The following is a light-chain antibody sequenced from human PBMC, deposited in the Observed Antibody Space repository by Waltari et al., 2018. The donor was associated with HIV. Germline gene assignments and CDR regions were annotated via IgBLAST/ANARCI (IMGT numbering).Light chain of an antibody. V-gene: IGLV1-40*01. J-gene: IGLJ2*01. CDR1: SSNIGARYD. CDR3: QSFDSVVTSSV. CDR2: EST. Sequence: QSMLTQPPSVSGAPGQRVTISFSGSSSNIGARYDLHWYQHIPGTAPKLLIYESTNRPSGVPDRFSASTSGTSASLAITGLQAEDEADYYCQSFDSVVTSSVFGGGTKLTVL.